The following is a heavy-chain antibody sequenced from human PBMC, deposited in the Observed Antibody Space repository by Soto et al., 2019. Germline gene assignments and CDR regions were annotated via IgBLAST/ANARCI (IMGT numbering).Heavy chain of an antibody. J-gene: IGHJ6*02. CDR1: GYTFTSYY. Sequence: GASVKVSCKASGYTFTSYYMHWVRQAPGQGLEWMGIINPSGGSTSYAQKFQGRVTMTRDTSTSTVYMELSSLRSEDTAVYYCASPLRRGYSYGPTPYYYYGMDVWGRGTLVTVSS. V-gene: IGHV1-46*01. CDR3: ASPLRRGYSYGPTPYYYYGMDV. CDR2: INPSGGST. D-gene: IGHD5-18*01.